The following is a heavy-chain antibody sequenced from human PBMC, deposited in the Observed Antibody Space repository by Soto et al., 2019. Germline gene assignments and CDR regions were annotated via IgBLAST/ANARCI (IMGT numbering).Heavy chain of an antibody. CDR1: GGSISSYY. D-gene: IGHD3-10*01. CDR3: ASGYYYGSGSYPPQNYFDY. CDR2: IYYSGST. V-gene: IGHV4-59*01. Sequence: SETLSLTCTVSGGSISSYYWSWIRQPPGKGQEWIGYIYYSGSTNYNPSLKSRVTISVDTSKNQFSLKLSSVTAADTAVYYCASGYYYGSGSYPPQNYFDYWGQGTLVTVSS. J-gene: IGHJ4*02.